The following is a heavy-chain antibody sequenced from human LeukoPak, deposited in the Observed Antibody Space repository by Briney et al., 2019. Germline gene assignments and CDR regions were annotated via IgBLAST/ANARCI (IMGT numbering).Heavy chain of an antibody. CDR2: IWYDGSNK. Sequence: GGSLRLSCAASGFTFSSYGMHWVRQAPGKGLEWVAVIWYDGSNKYYADSVKGRFTISRDNAKNSLYLQMNSLRAEDTAVYYCARQRGYSYGTDYWGQGTLVTVSS. J-gene: IGHJ4*02. CDR1: GFTFSSYG. CDR3: ARQRGYSYGTDY. D-gene: IGHD5-18*01. V-gene: IGHV3-33*01.